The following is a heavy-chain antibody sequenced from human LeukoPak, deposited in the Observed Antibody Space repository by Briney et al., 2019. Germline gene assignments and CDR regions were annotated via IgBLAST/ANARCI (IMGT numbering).Heavy chain of an antibody. CDR1: GFIFSSYS. Sequence: GGSLRLSCAASGFIFSSYSMSWVRQAPGKGLEWVSVIYSGGSTYYADSVKGRFTISRDNSKNTLYLQMNSLRAEDTAVYYCAKSGIVVVPAATFFDYWGQGTLVTVSS. V-gene: IGHV3-53*01. CDR3: AKSGIVVVPAATFFDY. J-gene: IGHJ4*02. CDR2: IYSGGST. D-gene: IGHD2-2*01.